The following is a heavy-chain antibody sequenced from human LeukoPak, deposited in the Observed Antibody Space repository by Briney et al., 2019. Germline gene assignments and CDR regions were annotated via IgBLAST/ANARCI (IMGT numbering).Heavy chain of an antibody. J-gene: IGHJ4*02. CDR1: GYSISNSNW. D-gene: IGHD3-10*01. V-gene: IGHV4-28*01. Sequence: PSETLSLTCAVSGYSISNSNWWGWIRQPPGKGLEWIGYISYSGNTYYNPSLKSRVTMSVDTSKNQFSQKLSSVTAVDTAVYYCARMTASGGNYDYWGQGTLVTVSS. CDR3: ARMTASGGNYDY. CDR2: ISYSGNT.